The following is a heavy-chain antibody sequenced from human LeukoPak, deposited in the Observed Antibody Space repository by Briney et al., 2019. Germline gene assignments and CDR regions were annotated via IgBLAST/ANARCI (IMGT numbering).Heavy chain of an antibody. D-gene: IGHD3-10*01. CDR3: ARLWFGNGRTFDP. CDR2: VYNSGTT. Sequence: SETLSLTCTVSGGSIISSNYYWAWIRQPPEKELEWLATVYNSGTTYYTPSLKSRATISVDTSKDQFSLKLDSVTAADTALYYCARLWFGNGRTFDPWGQGTLVTVSS. V-gene: IGHV4-39*01. J-gene: IGHJ5*02. CDR1: GGSIISSNYY.